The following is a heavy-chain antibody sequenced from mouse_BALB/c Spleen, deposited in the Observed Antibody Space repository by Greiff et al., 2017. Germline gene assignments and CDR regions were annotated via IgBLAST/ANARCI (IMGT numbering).Heavy chain of an antibody. CDR3: ARIYDGYYFDY. CDR2: ISSGGST. V-gene: IGHV5-6-5*01. CDR1: GFTFSSYA. J-gene: IGHJ2*01. D-gene: IGHD2-3*01. Sequence: EVLLVESGGGLVKPGGSLKLSCAASGFTFSSYAMSWVRQTPEKRLEWVASISSGGSTYYPDSVKGRFTISRDNARNILYLQMSSLRSEDTAMYSSARIYDGYYFDYWGQGTTLTVSS.